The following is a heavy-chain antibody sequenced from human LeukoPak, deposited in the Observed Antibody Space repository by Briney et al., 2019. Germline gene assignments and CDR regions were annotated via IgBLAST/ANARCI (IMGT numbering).Heavy chain of an antibody. CDR1: GLTFSSYG. CDR2: IRYDGSNK. CDR3: ARDGGSSIAAPGYYGY. D-gene: IGHD6-6*01. V-gene: IGHV3-30*02. J-gene: IGHJ4*02. Sequence: PGGSLRLSCAASGLTFSSYGMHWVRQAPGKGLEWVAFIRYDGSNKYYADSVKGRFTISRDNSKNTLYLQMNSLRAEDTAVYYCARDGGSSIAAPGYYGYWGQGTLVTVSS.